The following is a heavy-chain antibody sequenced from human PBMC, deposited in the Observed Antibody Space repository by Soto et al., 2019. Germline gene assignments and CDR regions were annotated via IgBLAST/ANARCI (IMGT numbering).Heavy chain of an antibody. J-gene: IGHJ3*02. CDR3: AGSDGVVVAADAFDI. V-gene: IGHV1-24*01. D-gene: IGHD2-15*01. Sequence: ASVKVSCKVSGYTLTELSMHWVRQAPGKGLEWMGGFDPEDGETIYAQKFQGRVTMTEDTSTDTAYMELSSLRSEDTAVYYCAGSDGVVVAADAFDIWGQGTMVTVSS. CDR1: GYTLTELS. CDR2: FDPEDGET.